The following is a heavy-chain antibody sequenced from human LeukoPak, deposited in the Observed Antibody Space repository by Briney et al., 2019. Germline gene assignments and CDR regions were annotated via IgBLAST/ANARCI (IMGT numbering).Heavy chain of an antibody. CDR1: GASVNGASVTTYY. CDR2: IHYSGST. J-gene: IGHJ4*02. CDR3: ARGWIQLWFLRYPLPAFDY. Sequence: SETLSLTCTVSGASVNGASVTTYYWSWIRQPPGKGLEWIGYIHYSGSTNYNPSLKSRVTISVDTSKNQFSLKLSSVTAADTAVYYCARGWIQLWFLRYPLPAFDYWGQGTLVTVSS. V-gene: IGHV4-61*01. D-gene: IGHD5-18*01.